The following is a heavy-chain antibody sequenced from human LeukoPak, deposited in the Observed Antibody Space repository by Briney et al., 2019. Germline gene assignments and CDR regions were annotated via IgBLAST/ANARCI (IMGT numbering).Heavy chain of an antibody. CDR3: AKFLGDYLRFLDY. D-gene: IGHD3-3*01. J-gene: IGHJ4*02. Sequence: GGSLRLSCAASGFTFSSYAMTWVRQAPVKGLEWVSGISGSGGSTYYADSVKGRFTISRDNSKNTLYLQINSLRAEDTAVYYCAKFLGDYLRFLDYWGQGTLVTVSS. CDR1: GFTFSSYA. CDR2: ISGSGGST. V-gene: IGHV3-23*01.